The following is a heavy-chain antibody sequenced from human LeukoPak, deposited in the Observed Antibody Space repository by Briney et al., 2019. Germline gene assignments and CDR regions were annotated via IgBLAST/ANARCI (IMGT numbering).Heavy chain of an antibody. J-gene: IGHJ4*02. V-gene: IGHV3-15*01. CDR3: TKYLLWFGEPFFDY. D-gene: IGHD3-10*01. Sequence: GGSLRLSCAASGFPFSNAWMSWVRQAPGKGLEWVGRIKSKTDGGTTDYAAPVKGRFTISRDDSKNTLYLQMNSLKTEDTAVYYCTKYLLWFGEPFFDYWGQGTLVTVSS. CDR1: GFPFSNAW. CDR2: IKSKTDGGTT.